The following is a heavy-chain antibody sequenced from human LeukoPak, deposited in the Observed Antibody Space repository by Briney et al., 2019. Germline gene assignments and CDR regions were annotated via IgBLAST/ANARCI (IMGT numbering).Heavy chain of an antibody. CDR3: ARDSTDGSGVAP. CDR2: ISYDGSNK. D-gene: IGHD3-10*01. Sequence: GGSLRLSCAASGFTFSSYGMHWVRQAPGKGLEWVAVISYDGSNKYYADSVKGRFTISRDNSKNTLYLQMNSLRAEDTAVYYCARDSTDGSGVAPWGQGTLVTVSS. V-gene: IGHV3-30*03. J-gene: IGHJ5*02. CDR1: GFTFSSYG.